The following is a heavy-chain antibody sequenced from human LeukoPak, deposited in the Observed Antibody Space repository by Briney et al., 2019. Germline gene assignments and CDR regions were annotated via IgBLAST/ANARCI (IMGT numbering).Heavy chain of an antibody. CDR1: GYSFTSYW. CDR2: IYPGDSDT. D-gene: IGHD2-21*01. J-gene: IGHJ3*01. V-gene: IGHV5-51*01. CDR3: ASLRSYSDAFDL. Sequence: GESLEISCKGSGYSFTSYWIGWVRQLPGKGLEGMGIIYPGDSDTRYSPSFQGQVTISADKSISTAYLQWSSLRASDTAIFYCASLRSYSDAFDLWGQGTMVTVSS.